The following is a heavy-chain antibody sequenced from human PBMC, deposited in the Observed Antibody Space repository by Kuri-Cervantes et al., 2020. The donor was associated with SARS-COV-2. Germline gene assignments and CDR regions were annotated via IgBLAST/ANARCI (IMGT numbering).Heavy chain of an antibody. CDR2: IKQDGSEK. Sequence: GGSLRLSCAASGFTFSNAWMSWVRRAPGKGLEWVANIKQDGSEKYYVDSVKGRFTISRDNAKNSLYLQMNSLRAEDTAVYYCARDQMAAAGTFDYWGQGTLVTVSS. CDR3: ARDQMAAAGTFDY. D-gene: IGHD6-13*01. V-gene: IGHV3-7*01. J-gene: IGHJ4*02. CDR1: GFTFSNAW.